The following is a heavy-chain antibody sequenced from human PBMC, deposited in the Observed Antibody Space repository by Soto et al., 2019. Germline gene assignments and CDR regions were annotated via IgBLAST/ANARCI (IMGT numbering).Heavy chain of an antibody. Sequence: ASVKVSCKASGYTFTSYYMHWVRRAPGQGLEWMGIINPSGGSTSYAQKFQGRVTMTRDTSTSTVYMELSSLRSEDTAVYYCARAHYYDSSGYWYYFDYWGQGTLVTVSS. CDR3: ARAHYYDSSGYWYYFDY. CDR2: INPSGGST. D-gene: IGHD3-22*01. J-gene: IGHJ4*02. V-gene: IGHV1-46*01. CDR1: GYTFTSYY.